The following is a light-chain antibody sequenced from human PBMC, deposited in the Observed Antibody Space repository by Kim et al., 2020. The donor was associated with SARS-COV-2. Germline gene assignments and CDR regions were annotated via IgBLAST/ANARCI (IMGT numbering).Light chain of an antibody. V-gene: IGLV3-1*01. CDR3: QAWDSSPDVV. CDR1: KLGDKY. Sequence: SYELTQPPSVSVSPGQTASITCSGDKLGDKYACWYQQKPGQSPVLVIYQDSKRPSGIPERFSGSNSGNTANLTISGTQAMDEADYYCQAWDSSPDVVFGG. J-gene: IGLJ2*01. CDR2: QDS.